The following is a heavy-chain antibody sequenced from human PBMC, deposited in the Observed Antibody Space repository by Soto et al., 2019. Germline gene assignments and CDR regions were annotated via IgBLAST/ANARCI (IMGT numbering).Heavy chain of an antibody. Sequence: QVQLVQSGAEMKKPGASVKVSCKASGYTFTSYYMHWMRQAPGQGLEWMGIINPSGGSTSYAQKFQGRVTMTRDTSTSTVYMELSSLRSEDTAVYYCARDRAVTMVRPLNWFDPWGQGTLVTVSS. D-gene: IGHD3-10*01. CDR1: GYTFTSYY. J-gene: IGHJ5*02. V-gene: IGHV1-46*03. CDR2: INPSGGST. CDR3: ARDRAVTMVRPLNWFDP.